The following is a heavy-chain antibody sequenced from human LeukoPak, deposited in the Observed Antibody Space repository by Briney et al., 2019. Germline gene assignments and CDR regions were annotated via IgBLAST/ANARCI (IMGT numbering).Heavy chain of an antibody. V-gene: IGHV1-2*02. CDR1: GYTFTGYY. Sequence: ASVKVSCMASGYTFTGYYMHWVRQAPGQGLEWMGWINPNSGGTNYAQKFQGRVTMTRDTSISTAYMELSRLRSDDTAVYYCARDDKYSSGWYLSWGQGTLVTVSS. J-gene: IGHJ4*02. CDR2: INPNSGGT. D-gene: IGHD6-19*01. CDR3: ARDDKYSSGWYLS.